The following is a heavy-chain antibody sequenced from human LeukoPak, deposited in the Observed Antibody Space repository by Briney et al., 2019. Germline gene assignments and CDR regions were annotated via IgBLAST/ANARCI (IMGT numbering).Heavy chain of an antibody. J-gene: IGHJ3*02. CDR2: IYTSGST. CDR1: GGSISSYY. Sequence: SETLSLTCTVSGGSISSYYWSWIRQPAGKGLEWIGRIYTSGSTNYNPSLKSRVTMSVDTSKNQISLKLSSVTAADTAVYYCARDISDESYYYDSSGSPHDAFDIWGQGTMVTVSS. D-gene: IGHD3-22*01. CDR3: ARDISDESYYYDSSGSPHDAFDI. V-gene: IGHV4-4*07.